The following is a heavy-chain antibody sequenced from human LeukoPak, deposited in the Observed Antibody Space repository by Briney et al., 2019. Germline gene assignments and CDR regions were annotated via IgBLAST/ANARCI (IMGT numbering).Heavy chain of an antibody. CDR2: INTNTGNP. Sequence: ASVKVSCKASGYTFTSYAMNWLRQAPGQGLEWMGWINTNTGNPTYAQGFTGRFVFSLDTSVSTAYLQISSLKAEDTAVYYCARDISSGWPEGSGNFDYWGQGTLVTVSS. D-gene: IGHD6-19*01. V-gene: IGHV7-4-1*02. CDR3: ARDISSGWPEGSGNFDY. CDR1: GYTFTSYA. J-gene: IGHJ4*02.